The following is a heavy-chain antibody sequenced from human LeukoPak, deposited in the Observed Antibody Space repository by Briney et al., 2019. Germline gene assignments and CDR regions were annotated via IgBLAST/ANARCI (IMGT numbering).Heavy chain of an antibody. CDR2: TRYDGSNK. J-gene: IGHJ1*01. D-gene: IGHD3-16*02. Sequence: SGGSLRLSCAASGFTFSSYGMHWVRQAPGKGLEWVAFTRYDGSNKYYADSVKGRFTISRDNSKNTLYLQMNSLRAEDTAVYYCARGNYRAPSAEYFQHWGQGTLVTVSS. V-gene: IGHV3-30*02. CDR3: ARGNYRAPSAEYFQH. CDR1: GFTFSSYG.